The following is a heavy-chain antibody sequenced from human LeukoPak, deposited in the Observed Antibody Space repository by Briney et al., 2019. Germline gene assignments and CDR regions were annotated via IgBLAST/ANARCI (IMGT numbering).Heavy chain of an antibody. J-gene: IGHJ4*02. V-gene: IGHV3-21*01. D-gene: IGHD4-11*01. CDR3: ARMSSNDY. Sequence: GGSLRLSCAASGFTFRYHWMHWVRQAPGKGLEWVSSISSSSSYIYYADSVKGRFTISRDNAKNSLYLQMNSLRAEDTAVYYCARMSSNDYWGQGTLVTVSS. CDR2: ISSSSSYI. CDR1: GFTFRYHW.